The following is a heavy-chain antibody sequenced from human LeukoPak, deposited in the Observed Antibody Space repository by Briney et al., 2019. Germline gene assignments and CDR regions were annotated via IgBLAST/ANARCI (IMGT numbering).Heavy chain of an antibody. CDR2: IYPGDSDT. CDR1: GYIFATYW. V-gene: IGHV5-51*01. J-gene: IGHJ4*02. CDR3: ARPPSRGYDTSFDY. Sequence: GESLKISCKGSGYIFATYWIGWVRQMPGKGLEWMGIIYPGDSDTRYSPSFQGQVTISADKSISTAYLQWSSLKASDTAMYYCARPPSRGYDTSFDYWGQGTLVTVSS. D-gene: IGHD6-13*01.